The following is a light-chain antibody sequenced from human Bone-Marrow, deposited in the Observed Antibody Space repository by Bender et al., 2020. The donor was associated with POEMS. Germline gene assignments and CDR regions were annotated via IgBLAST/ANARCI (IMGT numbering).Light chain of an antibody. CDR1: ANDVGTYNL. V-gene: IGLV2-23*02. Sequence: QSALTQPASVSGPPGQSITISCIGTANDVGTYNLVSWYQQHPGKAPKLVIYDVTERTWGLSSRFSGSESGTAASPTIAGLQADDEADYFCCSYAAPDAVVFGGGTKLTVL. CDR3: CSYAAPDAVV. CDR2: DVT. J-gene: IGLJ3*02.